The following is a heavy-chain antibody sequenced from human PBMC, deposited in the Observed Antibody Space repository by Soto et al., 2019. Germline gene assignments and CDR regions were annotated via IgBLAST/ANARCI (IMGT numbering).Heavy chain of an antibody. CDR1: GFTFSSYA. D-gene: IGHD3-16*02. CDR3: AKSLSPDYIWGSYPPNPDY. V-gene: IGHV3-23*01. J-gene: IGHJ4*02. Sequence: GGSLRLSCAASGFTFSSYAMSWVRQAPGKGLEWVSAISGSGGSTYYADSVKGRFTISRDNSKNTLYLQMNSLRAEDTAVYYCAKSLSPDYIWGSYPPNPDYWGQGTLVTVSS. CDR2: ISGSGGST.